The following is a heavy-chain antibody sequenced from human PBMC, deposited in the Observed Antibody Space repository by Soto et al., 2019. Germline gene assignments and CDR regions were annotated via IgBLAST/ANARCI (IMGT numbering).Heavy chain of an antibody. V-gene: IGHV4-34*01. CDR1: GGSFSGYY. D-gene: IGHD4-17*01. CDR3: ARVTRGDYLLTFSLRGMDV. Sequence: QVQLQQWGAGLLKPSETLSLTCSVYGGSFSGYYWSWIRQPPGKGLGWIGEINDSGITNYNPSLKSRVTMSVDTSKNQLSLKLNSVTAADTAVYYCARVTRGDYLLTFSLRGMDVWGQGTTVTVSS. CDR2: INDSGIT. J-gene: IGHJ6*02.